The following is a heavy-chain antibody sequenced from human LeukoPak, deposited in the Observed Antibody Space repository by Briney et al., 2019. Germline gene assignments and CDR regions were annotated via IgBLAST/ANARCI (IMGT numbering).Heavy chain of an antibody. J-gene: IGHJ4*02. CDR2: ISGSGSSI. Sequence: GGSLRLSCAASGFTFSSYGMNWVRQAPGKGLEWVSYISGSGSSIYYADSVRGRFTISRDNAKTSLFLQMNSLRDEDTAVYYCARDFLYSFDYWGQGALVTVSS. V-gene: IGHV3-48*02. CDR3: ARDFLYSFDY. CDR1: GFTFSSYG. D-gene: IGHD3-3*01.